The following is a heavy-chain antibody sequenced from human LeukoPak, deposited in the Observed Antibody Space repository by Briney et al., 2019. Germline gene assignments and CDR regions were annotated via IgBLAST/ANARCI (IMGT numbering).Heavy chain of an antibody. V-gene: IGHV3-7*03. CDR2: VNRDGSET. Sequence: GGSLRLSCAASGFALSSHWMAWVRQVPGRGPEWVANVNRDGSETYYLDSVKGRFTISKDNAKNSLYLQMNSPRAEDTALYHCARNNGMDVWGQGTTVIVSS. CDR1: GFALSSHW. J-gene: IGHJ6*02. CDR3: ARNNGMDV.